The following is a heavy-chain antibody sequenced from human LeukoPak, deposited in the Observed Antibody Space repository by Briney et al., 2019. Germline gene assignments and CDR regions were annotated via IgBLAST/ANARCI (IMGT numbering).Heavy chain of an antibody. V-gene: IGHV4-34*01. D-gene: IGHD1-26*01. Sequence: PSETLSLTCAVYGGSFSGYYWSWIRQPPGKGLEWIGEINHSGSTNYNPSLKSRVTISVDTSKNQFSLKLSSVTAADTAVYYCASHSYSGSSSWGQGTLVTVSS. CDR3: ASHSYSGSSS. CDR1: GGSFSGYY. J-gene: IGHJ4*02. CDR2: INHSGST.